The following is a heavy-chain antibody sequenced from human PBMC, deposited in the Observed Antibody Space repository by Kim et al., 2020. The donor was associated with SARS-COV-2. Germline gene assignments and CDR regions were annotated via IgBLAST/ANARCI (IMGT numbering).Heavy chain of an antibody. J-gene: IGHJ4*02. CDR2: ISYDGSNK. V-gene: IGHV3-30*18. CDR1: GFTFSSYG. CDR3: AKDVTYYDFWSGPDY. D-gene: IGHD3-3*01. Sequence: GGSLRLSCAASGFTFSSYGMHWVRQAPGKGLEWVAVISYDGSNKYYADSVKGRFTISRDNSKNTLYLQMNSLRAEDTAVYYCAKDVTYYDFWSGPDYWGQGTLVTVSS.